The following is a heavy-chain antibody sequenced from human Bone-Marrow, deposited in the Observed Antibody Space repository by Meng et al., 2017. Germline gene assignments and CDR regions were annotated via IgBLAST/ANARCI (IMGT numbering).Heavy chain of an antibody. CDR1: GGSFSGYY. V-gene: IGHV4-34*09. CDR3: ARTCRDGYNFDY. CDR2: INHSGST. D-gene: IGHD5-24*01. J-gene: IGHJ4*02. Sequence: QEAGPRLVKPSQTLSPTFTVYGGSFSGYYWSRIRQPPGKGLEWIGEINHSGSTNYNPSLKSRVTISVDTSKNQFSLKLSSVTAADTAVYYCARTCRDGYNFDYWGQGTLVTVSS.